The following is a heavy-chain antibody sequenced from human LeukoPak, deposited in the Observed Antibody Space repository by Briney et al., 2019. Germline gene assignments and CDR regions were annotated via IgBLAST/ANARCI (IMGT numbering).Heavy chain of an antibody. D-gene: IGHD1-7*01. CDR1: GFTFSSYA. CDR2: ISYDGSNK. Sequence: GRSLRLSCAASGFTFSSYAMHWVRQAPGKGLEWVAVISYDGSNKYYADSVKGRFTISRDNSKNTLYLQMNSLRAEDTAVYYCARDRGRLELELYYRGQGTLVTVSS. V-gene: IGHV3-30*04. J-gene: IGHJ4*02. CDR3: ARDRGRLELELYY.